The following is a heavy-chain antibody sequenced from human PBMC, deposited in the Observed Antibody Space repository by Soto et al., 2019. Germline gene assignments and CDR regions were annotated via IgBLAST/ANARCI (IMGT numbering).Heavy chain of an antibody. CDR2: IKSKTDGGTT. Sequence: GGSLRLSCAASGFTFSNAWMNWVRQAPGKGLEWVGRIKSKTDGGTTDYAAPVKGRFTISRDDSKNTLYLQMNSLKTEDTAVYYCTTPNFPNLFDPYYYGMDVWGQGTTVTVSS. CDR3: TTPNFPNLFDPYYYGMDV. J-gene: IGHJ6*02. D-gene: IGHD7-27*01. V-gene: IGHV3-15*07. CDR1: GFTFSNAW.